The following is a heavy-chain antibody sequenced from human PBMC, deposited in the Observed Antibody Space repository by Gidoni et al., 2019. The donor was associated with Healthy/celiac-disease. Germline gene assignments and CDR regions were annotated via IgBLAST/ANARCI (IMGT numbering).Heavy chain of an antibody. CDR3: AKDRGSYYYDSSGYYLLDY. D-gene: IGHD3-22*01. V-gene: IGHV3-23*01. Sequence: EVQLLESGGGLVQPGGSLRLSCAASGFTFSSYALRWVSQAPGKGLEWVSAISGSGGSTYYADSVKGRFTISRDNSKNTLYLQMNSLRAEDTAVYYCAKDRGSYYYDSSGYYLLDYWGQGTLVTVSS. CDR1: GFTFSSYA. CDR2: ISGSGGST. J-gene: IGHJ4*02.